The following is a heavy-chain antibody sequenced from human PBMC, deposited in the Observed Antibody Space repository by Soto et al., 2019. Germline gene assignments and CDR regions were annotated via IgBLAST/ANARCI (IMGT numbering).Heavy chain of an antibody. J-gene: IGHJ5*02. D-gene: IGHD4-17*01. CDR1: GGSFSGYY. Sequence: KASETLSLTCAVYGGSFSGYYWSWIRQPPGKGLEWIGEINHSGSTNYNPSLKSRVTISVDTSKNQFSLKLSSVTAADTVLFYCARGQVMTTGYFHGFDPWGQGTLVTVSS. CDR3: ARGQVMTTGYFHGFDP. CDR2: INHSGST. V-gene: IGHV4-34*01.